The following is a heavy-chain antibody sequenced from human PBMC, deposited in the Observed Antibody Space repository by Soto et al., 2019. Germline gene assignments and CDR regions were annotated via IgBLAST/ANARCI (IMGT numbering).Heavy chain of an antibody. J-gene: IGHJ4*02. CDR3: AKNGIVVVTNFDY. D-gene: IGHD3-22*01. CDR2: ISYDGSNK. V-gene: IGHV3-30*18. Sequence: GGSLRLSCAASGFTFSSYGMHWVRQAPGKGLEWVAVISYDGSNKYYADSVKGRFTISRDNSKNTLYLQMNSLRAEDTAVYYCAKNGIVVVTNFDYWGQGTLVTVSS. CDR1: GFTFSSYG.